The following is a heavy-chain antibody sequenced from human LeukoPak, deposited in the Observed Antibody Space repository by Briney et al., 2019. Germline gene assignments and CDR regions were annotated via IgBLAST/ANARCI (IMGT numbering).Heavy chain of an antibody. Sequence: GGSLRLSCAASGFTFSSYSMNWVRQAPGKGLEWVSSISSSSIYIYYADSVKGRFTISRDNAKNSLYLQMNSLRAEDTAVYYCARDLSWWLLHWGQGTLVTVSS. D-gene: IGHD2-21*02. J-gene: IGHJ4*02. CDR1: GFTFSSYS. CDR3: ARDLSWWLLH. CDR2: ISSSSIYI. V-gene: IGHV3-21*03.